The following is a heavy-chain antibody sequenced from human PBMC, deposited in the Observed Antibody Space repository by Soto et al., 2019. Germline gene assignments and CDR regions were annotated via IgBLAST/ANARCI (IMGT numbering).Heavy chain of an antibody. D-gene: IGHD3-3*01. J-gene: IGHJ6*03. CDR3: ASGIFGVFIIPAPHSSKSMDV. CDR1: GFTFSSYS. V-gene: IGHV3-48*01. CDR2: ISSSRSTI. Sequence: GGSLRLSCAASGFTFSSYSINWVRQAPGKGLEWVSYISSSRSTIYYADSVKGRFTISRDNAKNSLYLQMNSLRAEDTAVYYCASGIFGVFIIPAPHSSKSMDVWGTGPTVTVSS.